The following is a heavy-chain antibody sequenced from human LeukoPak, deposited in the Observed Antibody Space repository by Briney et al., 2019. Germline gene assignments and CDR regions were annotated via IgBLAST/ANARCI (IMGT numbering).Heavy chain of an antibody. D-gene: IGHD2-15*01. CDR3: AREGWSDP. CDR2: INPNSGGT. V-gene: IGHV1-2*02. J-gene: IGHJ5*02. CDR1: GYTFTDYH. Sequence: ASVKVSCKASGYTFTDYHMHWVRQAPGQGPEWMGWINPNSGGTNYAQKFQGRVTMTRDTFITTAYMELSRLRSDDTAVYYCAREGWSDPWGQGTLVTVSS.